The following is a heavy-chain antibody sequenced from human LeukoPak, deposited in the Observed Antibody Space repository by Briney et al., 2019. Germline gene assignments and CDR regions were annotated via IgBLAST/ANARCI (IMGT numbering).Heavy chain of an antibody. V-gene: IGHV1-2*02. Sequence: GASVKVSCKASGYTFTGYYMHWVRQAPGQGLEWMGWINPNSGGTNYAQKFQGRVTVTRDTSISTAYMELSRLRSDDTAVYYCASGRNYYDSSGSFDYWGQGTLVTVSS. D-gene: IGHD3-22*01. CDR3: ASGRNYYDSSGSFDY. J-gene: IGHJ4*02. CDR2: INPNSGGT. CDR1: GYTFTGYY.